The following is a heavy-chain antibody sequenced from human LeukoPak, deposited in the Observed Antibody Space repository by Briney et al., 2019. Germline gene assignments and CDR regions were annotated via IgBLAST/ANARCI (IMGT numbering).Heavy chain of an antibody. D-gene: IGHD3-3*01. J-gene: IGHJ4*02. V-gene: IGHV5-51*01. CDR3: ARRHDFWSGYPDW. CDR1: GYIFTNYW. Sequence: GESLKISCKGSGYIFTNYWIGWVRQMPGRGLEWMGIIYPGDSDTRYNPSFQGQVTISADKSIRTAYLQWSSLKASDTAMYYCARRHDFWSGYPDWWGQGTLVTVSS. CDR2: IYPGDSDT.